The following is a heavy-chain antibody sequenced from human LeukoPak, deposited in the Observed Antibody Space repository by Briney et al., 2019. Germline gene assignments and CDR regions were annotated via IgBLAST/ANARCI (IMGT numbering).Heavy chain of an antibody. CDR3: ARDKGGTSHMVTTFTDY. J-gene: IGHJ4*02. CDR2: INTSGST. D-gene: IGHD4-17*01. CDR1: GGSISGSY. V-gene: IGHV4-4*07. Sequence: SETLSLTCTVSGGSISGSYWNWVRQPAEKGLEWIGRINTSGSTNSNPSLKSRVTMSVDTSKNQFSLKLSSVTAADTAVYYCARDKGGTSHMVTTFTDYWGQGTLVTVSS.